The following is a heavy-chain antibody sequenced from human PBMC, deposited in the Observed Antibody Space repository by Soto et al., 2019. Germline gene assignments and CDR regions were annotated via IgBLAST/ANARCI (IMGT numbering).Heavy chain of an antibody. CDR1: GYTFTSYG. CDR2: INPNSGGT. Sequence: ASVKVSCKASGYTFTSYGISWVRQAPGQGLEWMGWINPNSGGTNYAQKFQGWVTMTRDTYISTAYMELSRLRSDDTAVYYCARAFLDYYDSSGYPIYYFDYWGQGTLVTVSS. CDR3: ARAFLDYYDSSGYPIYYFDY. V-gene: IGHV1-2*04. J-gene: IGHJ4*02. D-gene: IGHD3-22*01.